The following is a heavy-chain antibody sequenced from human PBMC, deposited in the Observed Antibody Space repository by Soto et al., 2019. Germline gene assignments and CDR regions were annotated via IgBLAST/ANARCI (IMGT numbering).Heavy chain of an antibody. V-gene: IGHV1-18*01. Sequence: ASVKVSCKASGYTFTSYGISWVRQAPGQGLEWMGWISAYNGNTNYAQKLQGRVTMTTDTSTSTAYMELRSLGSDDTAVYYCARDRDYVWGSYRYWPDYYGMDVWGQGTTVTVSS. J-gene: IGHJ6*02. CDR2: ISAYNGNT. CDR1: GYTFTSYG. CDR3: ARDRDYVWGSYRYWPDYYGMDV. D-gene: IGHD3-16*02.